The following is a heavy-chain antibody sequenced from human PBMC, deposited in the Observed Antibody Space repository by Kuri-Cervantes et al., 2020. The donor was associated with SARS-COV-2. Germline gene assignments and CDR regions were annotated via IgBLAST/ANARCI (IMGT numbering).Heavy chain of an antibody. CDR2: IYRGGST. D-gene: IGHD4-17*01. CDR1: GFTVTNYY. CDR3: ARENYGDYLAY. Sequence: GESLKISCAASGFTVTNYYMSWVRQAPGKGLEWVSVIYRGGSTYYADSVKGRFTISRDNAKNSLYLQMNSLRAEDTAVYYCARENYGDYLAYWGQGTLVTVSS. V-gene: IGHV3-66*01. J-gene: IGHJ4*02.